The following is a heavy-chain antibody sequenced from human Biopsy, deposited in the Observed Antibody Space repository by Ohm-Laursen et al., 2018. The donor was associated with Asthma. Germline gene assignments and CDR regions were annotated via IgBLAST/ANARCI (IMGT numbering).Heavy chain of an antibody. V-gene: IGHV3-33*01. CDR1: GFTFSSYG. CDR2: IWYDGSNK. Sequence: SLRLSCSASGFTFSSYGMHWVRQAPGKGLEWVAVIWYDGSNKYYADSVKGRFTISRDSSKNTLYLQMNSLRAEDTAVYYCARGGLGYCSSTSCYQNYYYGMDVWGQGTTVTVSS. D-gene: IGHD2-2*01. CDR3: ARGGLGYCSSTSCYQNYYYGMDV. J-gene: IGHJ6*02.